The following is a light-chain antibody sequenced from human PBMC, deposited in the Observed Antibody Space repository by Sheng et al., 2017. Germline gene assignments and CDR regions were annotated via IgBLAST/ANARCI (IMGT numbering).Light chain of an antibody. CDR1: QNIGTN. CDR2: GAS. V-gene: IGKV3-20*01. Sequence: EIVLTQSPATLSVSPGERATLSCRASQNIGTNLAWYQQKPGQAPRLLIYGASSRATGISDRFSGSGSGTDFTLTISRLEPEDFAVYYCQQYGSSLFTFGPGTKVDIK. J-gene: IGKJ3*01. CDR3: QQYGSSLFT.